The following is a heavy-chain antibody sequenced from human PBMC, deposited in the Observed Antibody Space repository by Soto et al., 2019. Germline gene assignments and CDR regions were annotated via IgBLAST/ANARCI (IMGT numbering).Heavy chain of an antibody. D-gene: IGHD2-15*01. J-gene: IGHJ6*02. CDR3: ARGYCSGGSCYSYYYYGMDV. CDR1: GFTVSSNY. V-gene: IGHV3-66*01. CDR2: IYSGGST. Sequence: EVQLVESGGGLVQPGGSLRRSCAASGFTVSSNYKSWVRQAPGKGLEWVSVIYSGGSTYYAYTMKGRFTISRDNSKNTLYLHMNSVRAEDTAVYYCARGYCSGGSCYSYYYYGMDVWGQGTTVTVAS.